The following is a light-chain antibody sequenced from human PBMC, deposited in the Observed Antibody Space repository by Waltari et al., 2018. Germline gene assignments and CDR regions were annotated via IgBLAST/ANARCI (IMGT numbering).Light chain of an antibody. CDR2: NHS. J-gene: IGLJ1*01. V-gene: IGLV1-44*01. Sequence: QSVLTQPPSASGTPGQRVTISCSGGASNIGSNAVNWYQHLPGAAPKLVFLNHSQRPSGSSARVSGSTSGASAALASSGLQSDDEADYYCASWDGSLAAYVFGGGTKVTV. CDR3: ASWDGSLAAYV. CDR1: ASNIGSNA.